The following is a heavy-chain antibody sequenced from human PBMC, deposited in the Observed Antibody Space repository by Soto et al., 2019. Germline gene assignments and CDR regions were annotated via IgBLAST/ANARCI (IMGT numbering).Heavy chain of an antibody. CDR1: GGSTSSSNW. Sequence: SETLSLTCAVSGGSTSSSNWWSWVRQPPGKGLEWIGEIYHSGSTNYNPSLKSRVTISVDKSKNQFSLKLSSVTAADTAVYYCATLYNWNRQLFDYWGQGTLVTVSS. D-gene: IGHD1-20*01. J-gene: IGHJ4*02. CDR3: ATLYNWNRQLFDY. V-gene: IGHV4-4*02. CDR2: IYHSGST.